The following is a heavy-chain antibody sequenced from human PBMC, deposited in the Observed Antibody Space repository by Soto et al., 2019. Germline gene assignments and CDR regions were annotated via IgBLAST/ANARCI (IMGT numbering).Heavy chain of an antibody. D-gene: IGHD6-13*01. J-gene: IGHJ5*02. V-gene: IGHV4-59*01. CDR1: GGSISSYY. Sequence: LETLSLTCTVCGGSISSYYWSWIRHPPGKGLEWIGCIYYSESTNYSPPLTGRVTTPLDTPRNQFSTKLSSVTAAPTDVYYSARDLRSRCSNWFDPCGQGAVVPVSS. CDR2: IYYSEST. CDR3: ARDLRSRCSNWFDP.